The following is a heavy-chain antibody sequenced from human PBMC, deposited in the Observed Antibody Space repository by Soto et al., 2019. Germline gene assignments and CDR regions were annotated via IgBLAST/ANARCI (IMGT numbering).Heavy chain of an antibody. CDR1: GYTFTSYG. J-gene: IGHJ6*02. Sequence: EASVKVSCKASGYTFTSYGISWVRQAPGQGLEWMGWISAYNGNTNYAQKLQGRVTMTTDTSTSTAYMELRSLRSDDTAVYYCARGRGSNYKINYYYGMDVWGQGTTVTVSS. CDR3: ARGRGSNYKINYYYGMDV. CDR2: ISAYNGNT. V-gene: IGHV1-18*01. D-gene: IGHD4-4*01.